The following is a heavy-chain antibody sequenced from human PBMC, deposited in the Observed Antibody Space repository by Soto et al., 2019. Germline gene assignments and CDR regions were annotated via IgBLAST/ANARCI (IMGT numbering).Heavy chain of an antibody. CDR2: IIPILGIA. Sequence: QVQLVQSGAEVKKPGSSVKVSCKASGGTFSSYTISWVRQAPGQGLEWMGRIIPILGIANYAQKFQGRVTITADKSTSTAYMELSSLRSEDTTVYYCARVGEVTTLHYWGQGTLVTVSS. CDR3: ARVGEVTTLHY. V-gene: IGHV1-69*02. CDR1: GGTFSSYT. J-gene: IGHJ4*02. D-gene: IGHD4-17*01.